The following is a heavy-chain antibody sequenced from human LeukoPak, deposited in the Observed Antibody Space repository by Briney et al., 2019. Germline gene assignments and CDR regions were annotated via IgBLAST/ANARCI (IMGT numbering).Heavy chain of an antibody. CDR1: GYTFTGYY. J-gene: IGHJ4*02. D-gene: IGHD2-15*01. CDR3: DLSVVAATRGLDY. Sequence: GASVKVSCKASGYTFTGYYMHWVRQAPGQGLEWMGWINPNSGGTNYAQKFQGRVTMTRDTSMSTAYMELSRLRSDDTAVYYCDLSVVAATRGLDYWGQGTLVTVSS. V-gene: IGHV1-2*02. CDR2: INPNSGGT.